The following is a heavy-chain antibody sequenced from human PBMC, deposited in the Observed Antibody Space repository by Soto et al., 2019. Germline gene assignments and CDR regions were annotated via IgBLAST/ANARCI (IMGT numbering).Heavy chain of an antibody. CDR2: IRSKANSYAT. D-gene: IGHD6-13*01. V-gene: IGHV3-73*01. CDR3: AKDHPRSSSWYTSLGYYYYGMDV. CDR1: GFTFSGSA. Sequence: PGGSLRLSCAASGFTFSGSAMHWVRQASGKGLEWVGRIRSKANSYATAYAASVKGRFTISRDDSKNTAYLQMNSLKTEDTAVYYCAKDHPRSSSWYTSLGYYYYGMDVWGQGTTVTVSS. J-gene: IGHJ6*02.